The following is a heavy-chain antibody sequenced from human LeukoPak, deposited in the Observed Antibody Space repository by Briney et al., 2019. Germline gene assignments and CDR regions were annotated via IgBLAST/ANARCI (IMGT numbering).Heavy chain of an antibody. CDR2: INSDGSST. CDR3: HCSSTSCTNWFDP. Sequence: PGGSLRLSCAASGFTFSSYWMHWVRQAPGKGLVWVSRINSDGSSTSYADSVKGRFTISRDNSKNTLYLQMNSLRAEDTAVYYCHCSSTSCTNWFDPWGQGTLVTVSS. CDR1: GFTFSSYW. D-gene: IGHD2-2*01. V-gene: IGHV3-74*01. J-gene: IGHJ5*02.